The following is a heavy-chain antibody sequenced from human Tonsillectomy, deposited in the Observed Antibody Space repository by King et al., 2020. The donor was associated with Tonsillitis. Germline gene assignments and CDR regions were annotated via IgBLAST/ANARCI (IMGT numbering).Heavy chain of an antibody. V-gene: IGHV3-23*04. J-gene: IGHJ4*02. Sequence: VQLVESGGGLVQPGGSLRLSCAASGFTFSSYAMSWVRQAPGTGLEWVSVISGSGGITYYADSVKGRFTISRDNFENTLYLQMNNLRAEDTSVYYCAKDIEVGPGVLGDGFEYWGQGTLVTVSS. D-gene: IGHD2-2*01. CDR2: ISGSGGIT. CDR3: AKDIEVGPGVLGDGFEY. CDR1: GFTFSSYA.